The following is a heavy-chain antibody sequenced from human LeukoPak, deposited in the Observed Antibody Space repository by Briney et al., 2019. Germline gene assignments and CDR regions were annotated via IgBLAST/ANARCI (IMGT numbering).Heavy chain of an antibody. D-gene: IGHD3-22*01. CDR2: ISGSGSSP. CDR1: GFTFNNYA. CDR3: AKGVRSGKYYYASSGYSFDS. V-gene: IGHV3-23*01. J-gene: IGHJ4*02. Sequence: PGGSLRLSCAASGFTFNNYAMSWVRQAPGKGLEWVSSISGSGSSPWYADSVKGRFTISRDNSNNTLYLQMNGLRAEDTAVYSCAKGVRSGKYYYASSGYSFDSWGQGTLVTVSS.